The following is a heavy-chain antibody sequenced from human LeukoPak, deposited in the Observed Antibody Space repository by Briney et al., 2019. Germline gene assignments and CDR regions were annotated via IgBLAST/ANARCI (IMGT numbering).Heavy chain of an antibody. CDR3: ARPLPGDTLTSYTRYYFDY. CDR1: GFTFNSYN. V-gene: IGHV3-48*02. Sequence: GGSLRLSCAASGFTFNSYNMGWVRQAPWKGLEWLSFISSSRSTIYYADSVKGRFTISRDNAKNSLYLQMNSLRDEGTAVYYCARPLPGDTLTSYTRYYFDYWGQGTLVTVSS. J-gene: IGHJ4*02. D-gene: IGHD3-9*01. CDR2: ISSSRSTI.